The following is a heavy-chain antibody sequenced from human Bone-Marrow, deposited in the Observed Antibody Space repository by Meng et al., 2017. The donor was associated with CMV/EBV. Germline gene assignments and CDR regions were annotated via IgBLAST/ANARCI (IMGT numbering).Heavy chain of an antibody. CDR3: RVMVRGVPPSFFDY. D-gene: IGHD3-10*01. J-gene: IGHJ4*02. Sequence: GGSLRLSCEASGLNFSGSGIHWVRQASGKGLEWVAFIRYDGSNKYYADSVKGRFTISRDNSKNTLYLQMNSLRAEDTAVYYCRVMVRGVPPSFFDYWGQGTLVTVSS. CDR2: IRYDGSNK. V-gene: IGHV3-30*02. CDR1: GLNFSGSG.